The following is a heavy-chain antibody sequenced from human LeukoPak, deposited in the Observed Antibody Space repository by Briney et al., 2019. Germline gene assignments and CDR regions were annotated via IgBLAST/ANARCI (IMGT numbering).Heavy chain of an antibody. Sequence: SETLSLTFTVSGGSVGSGSYYWSWIRQPPGKGLEWIGYIYYSGSTNYNPSLKSRVTISVDTSKNQFSLKLSSVTAADTAVYYCARQNDYGGTWWGQGTLVTVSS. CDR3: ARQNDYGGTW. CDR1: GGSVGSGSYY. CDR2: IYYSGST. V-gene: IGHV4-61*01. D-gene: IGHD4-23*01. J-gene: IGHJ4*02.